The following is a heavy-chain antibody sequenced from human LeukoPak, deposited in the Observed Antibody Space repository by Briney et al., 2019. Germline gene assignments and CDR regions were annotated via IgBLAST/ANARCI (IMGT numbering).Heavy chain of an antibody. Sequence: SETLSLTCTVSGYSISSGYYWGWIRQPPGKGLEWIGSIYHSGSTYYNPSLKSRVTISVDTSKNQFSLKLSSVTAADTAVYYCATGENSWGLIPKYYFDYWGQGTLVTVSS. CDR3: ATGENSWGLIPKYYFDY. J-gene: IGHJ4*02. CDR2: IYHSGST. V-gene: IGHV4-38-2*02. D-gene: IGHD7-27*01. CDR1: GYSISSGYY.